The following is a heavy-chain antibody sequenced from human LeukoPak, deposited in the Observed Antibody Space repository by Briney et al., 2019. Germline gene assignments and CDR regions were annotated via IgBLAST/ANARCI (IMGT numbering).Heavy chain of an antibody. V-gene: IGHV4-34*01. CDR3: ARVRDDAFDI. J-gene: IGHJ3*02. Sequence: SETLSLTCAVYGGSFSGYYWSWIRQPPGKGLEWTGEINHSGSTNYNPSLKSRVTISVDTSKNQFSLKLSSVTAADTAVYYCARVRDDAFDIWGQGAMVTVSS. CDR1: GGSFSGYY. CDR2: INHSGST. D-gene: IGHD2-21*02.